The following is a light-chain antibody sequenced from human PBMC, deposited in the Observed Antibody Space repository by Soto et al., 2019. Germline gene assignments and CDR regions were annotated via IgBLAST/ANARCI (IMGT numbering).Light chain of an antibody. J-gene: IGLJ1*01. CDR1: SSDVGGYNY. CDR2: DVS. CDR3: SSYTSSSLYV. V-gene: IGLV2-14*01. Sequence: QSVLTQPASVSGSPGQSITISCTGTSSDVGGYNYVSWYQQHPDKAPKLMIYDVSNRPSGVSNRFSGSKSGNTASLTISGLQAEDEADYYCSSYTSSSLYVFGTGTKLTVL.